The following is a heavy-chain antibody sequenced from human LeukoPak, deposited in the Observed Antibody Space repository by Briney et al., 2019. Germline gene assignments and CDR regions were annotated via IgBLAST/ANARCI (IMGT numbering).Heavy chain of an antibody. CDR1: EFTFPSYE. V-gene: IGHV3-48*03. CDR3: TTEQWPHAFDI. J-gene: IGHJ3*02. D-gene: IGHD6-19*01. CDR2: ISSTGNTI. Sequence: GGSLRLPCAASEFTFPSYEMNWVRQAPGKGLEWISYISSTGNTIYYVDSVQGRFTISRDNARNSLYLQMNSLKTEDTAVYYCTTEQWPHAFDIWGQGTMVTVSS.